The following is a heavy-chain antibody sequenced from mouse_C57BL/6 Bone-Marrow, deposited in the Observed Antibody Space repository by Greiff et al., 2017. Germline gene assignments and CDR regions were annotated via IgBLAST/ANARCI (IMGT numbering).Heavy chain of an antibody. Sequence: VQLQQSGPELVKPGASVKISCKASGYTFTDYYINWVKQRPGQGLEWIGWIFPGSGSTYYNEKFKGKATLTVDKSSSTAYMLLSSLTSEDSAVYFGARWGYYDYVWFAYWGQGTLVTVSA. CDR1: GYTFTDYY. V-gene: IGHV1-75*01. J-gene: IGHJ3*01. CDR3: ARWGYYDYVWFAY. CDR2: IFPGSGST. D-gene: IGHD2-4*01.